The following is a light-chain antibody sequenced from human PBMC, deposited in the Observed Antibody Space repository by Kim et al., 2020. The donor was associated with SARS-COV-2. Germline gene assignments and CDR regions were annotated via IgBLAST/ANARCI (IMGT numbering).Light chain of an antibody. V-gene: IGKV3-20*01. Sequence: EIVLTQSPGTLSLSPGERATLSCRASQSVNSGFLAWYQQKPGQAPRLLMYGASSRATGTPDRFGGSESGTDFTLTISRLEPEDFAVYYCQYYGPSPAFGPGTKVDI. CDR2: GAS. CDR3: QYYGPSPA. J-gene: IGKJ3*01. CDR1: QSVNSGF.